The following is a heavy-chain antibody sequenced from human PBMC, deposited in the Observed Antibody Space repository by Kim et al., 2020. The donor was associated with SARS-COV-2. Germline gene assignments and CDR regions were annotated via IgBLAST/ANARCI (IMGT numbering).Heavy chain of an antibody. CDR2: IYSGGST. CDR1: GFTVSSNY. J-gene: IGHJ4*02. CDR3: ARDPQVGDSSGYYPPEIQNVY. Sequence: GGSLRLSCAASGFTVSSNYMSWVRQAPGKGLEWVSVIYSGGSTYYADSVKGRFTISRDNSKNTLYLQMNSLRAEDTAVYYCARDPQVGDSSGYYPPEIQNVYWGQGTLVTVSS. V-gene: IGHV3-66*01. D-gene: IGHD3-22*01.